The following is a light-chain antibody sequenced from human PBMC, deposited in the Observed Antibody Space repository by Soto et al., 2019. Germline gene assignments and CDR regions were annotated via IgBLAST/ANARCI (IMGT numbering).Light chain of an antibody. CDR1: QGISNY. CDR2: AAS. J-gene: IGKJ3*01. CDR3: QKYNGAPFT. Sequence: DIQMTQSPSSLSASVGDRVTITCRASQGISNYLAWYQQKPGQAPKLLIYAASTLHSGVPARFSGSGSGTEFTLTISSLQPEDVAAYYCQKYNGAPFTFGPGTKVDIK. V-gene: IGKV1-27*01.